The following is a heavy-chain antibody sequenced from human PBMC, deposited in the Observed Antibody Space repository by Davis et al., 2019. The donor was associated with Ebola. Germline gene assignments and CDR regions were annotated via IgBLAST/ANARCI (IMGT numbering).Heavy chain of an antibody. CDR3: ATLPRYSSSYPVY. J-gene: IGHJ4*02. CDR1: GWSSIAYY. D-gene: IGHD6-6*01. CDR2: IRHDGGS. V-gene: IGHV4-34*01. Sequence: PSETLSPPFPFHGWSSIAYYWTWIRQPPGKGLAWIGDIRHDGGSNFNPALRSRVTLSADTSKNEVSLTLTSLTAADTATYFCATLPRYSSSYPVYWGQGSLVTVSS.